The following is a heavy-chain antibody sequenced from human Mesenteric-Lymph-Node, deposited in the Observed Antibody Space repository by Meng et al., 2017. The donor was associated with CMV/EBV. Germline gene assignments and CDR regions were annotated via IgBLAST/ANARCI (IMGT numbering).Heavy chain of an antibody. CDR1: GFTVSDTH. J-gene: IGHJ4*02. CDR3: ARGLAAGGSGIYDY. CDR2: IYSGGTT. V-gene: IGHV3-53*01. Sequence: GGSLRLSCAASGFTVSDTHMNWVRQAPGKGLEWVSVIYSGGTTYYTDSVKGRFTISRDNSKNTLYLQMSSLRVEDTAVYYCARGLAAGGSGIYDYWGQGTLVTVSS. D-gene: IGHD6-13*01.